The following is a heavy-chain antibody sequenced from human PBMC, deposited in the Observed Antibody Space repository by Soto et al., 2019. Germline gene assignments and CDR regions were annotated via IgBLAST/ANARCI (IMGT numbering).Heavy chain of an antibody. D-gene: IGHD4-17*01. J-gene: IGHJ4*02. CDR3: ARHETPHGDYDY. CDR2: IYYSVST. Sequence: SETLSLTCTVSGGSISSYYWSWIRQPPGKGLGWIGYIYYSVSTNYNPSLKSRVTISVDTSKNQFSLKLSSVTAADTAVYYCARHETPHGDYDYWGQGTLVTVSS. V-gene: IGHV4-59*08. CDR1: GGSISSYY.